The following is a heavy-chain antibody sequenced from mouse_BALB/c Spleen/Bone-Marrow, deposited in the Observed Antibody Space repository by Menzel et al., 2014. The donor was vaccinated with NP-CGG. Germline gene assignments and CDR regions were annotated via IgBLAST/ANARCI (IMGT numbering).Heavy chain of an antibody. V-gene: IGHV7-3*02. CDR3: ARDENYDIYWYFDV. J-gene: IGHJ1*01. CDR2: IRNKANGYTT. Sequence: EVKLMESGGGLVQPGGSLGLSCATSGFTFTDYYMSWVRQPPGKALEWLGFIRNKANGYTTDYSVSVKGRFTISRDNSQSILYLQMNTLRAEDSATYYCARDENYDIYWYFDVWGAGTTVTVSS. CDR1: GFTFTDYY. D-gene: IGHD1-1*01.